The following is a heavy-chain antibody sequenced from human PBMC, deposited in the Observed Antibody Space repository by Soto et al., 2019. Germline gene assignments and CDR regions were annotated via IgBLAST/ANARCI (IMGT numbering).Heavy chain of an antibody. CDR1: GGSIYSSSFY. CDR3: ARLKIEIARGFDL. CDR2: IYYSGNT. V-gene: IGHV4-39*01. J-gene: IGHJ2*01. Sequence: QLQLQESGPGLVKPSETLSLTCSVSGGSIYSSSFYWGWIRLPPGKGLEWIGNIYYSGNTYYSPSLESRVSISVDTSRNQFSLKLTSVTAADTAVYFCARLKIEIARGFDLWGRGTLVSVSS. D-gene: IGHD3-10*01.